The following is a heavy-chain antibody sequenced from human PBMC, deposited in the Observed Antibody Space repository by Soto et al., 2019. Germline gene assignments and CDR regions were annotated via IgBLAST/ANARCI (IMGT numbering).Heavy chain of an antibody. CDR3: ARRVKGVYYYLDY. Sequence: SETLSLTCTVSGDSISGSFHYWGWIRQPPGKGLEWIGSVYYSGSTYYNPSLKSRVTISVHTSKNQFSLKLSSVTAADTAVYYCARRVKGVYYYLDYWGKGSLVTVSS. D-gene: IGHD2-8*01. J-gene: IGHJ4*02. CDR2: VYYSGST. CDR1: GDSISGSFHY. V-gene: IGHV4-39*01.